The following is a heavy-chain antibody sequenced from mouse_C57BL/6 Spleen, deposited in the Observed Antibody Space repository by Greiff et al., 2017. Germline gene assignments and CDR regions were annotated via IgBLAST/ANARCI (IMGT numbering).Heavy chain of an antibody. CDR3: AKEGLYYDYGHFGY. CDR1: GYTFTSYW. V-gene: IGHV1-55*01. J-gene: IGHJ2*01. Sequence: QVQLQQPGAELVKPGASVKMSCKASGYTFTSYWITWVQQRPGQGLEWIGDIYPGSGSTNYNEKFKSKVTLTVDTSSSTAYMQLSSLTSEDSAFYYCAKEGLYYDYGHFGYWGQGTTLTVSS. CDR2: IYPGSGST. D-gene: IGHD2-4*01.